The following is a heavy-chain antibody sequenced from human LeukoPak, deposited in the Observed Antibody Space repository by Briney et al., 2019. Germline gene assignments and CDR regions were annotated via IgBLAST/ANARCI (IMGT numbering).Heavy chain of an antibody. CDR1: GFTFSSYA. D-gene: IGHD2-8*01. CDR2: IRGNGDTT. V-gene: IGHV3-64*01. J-gene: IGHJ4*02. Sequence: QPGGSLRLSCAASGFTFSSYAMFWVRQALGKGLEFVSAIRGNGDTTYYANSLKGRFTISRDNSKNTLYLQMGSLRAEDMAVYYCARYNGYLDYWGQGTLVTVSS. CDR3: ARYNGYLDY.